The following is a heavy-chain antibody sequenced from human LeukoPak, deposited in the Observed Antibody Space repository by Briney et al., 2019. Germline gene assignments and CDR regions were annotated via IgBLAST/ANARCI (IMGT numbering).Heavy chain of an antibody. J-gene: IGHJ6*03. CDR3: ARDRRGVAAAGTNYMDV. CDR2: FNPNSGGT. CDR1: GYTFTGYY. V-gene: IGHV1-2*02. Sequence: ASVKVSCKASGYTFTGYYMHWVRQAPGQGLGWMGGFNPNSGGTNYARKFQVRVTMTRDTAISTAYMELSRLRSDDTAVYYCARDRRGVAAAGTNYMDVWGKGTTVTVSS. D-gene: IGHD6-13*01.